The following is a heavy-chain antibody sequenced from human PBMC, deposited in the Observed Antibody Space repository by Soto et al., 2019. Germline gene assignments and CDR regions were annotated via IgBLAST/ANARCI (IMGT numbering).Heavy chain of an antibody. CDR2: INHSGST. V-gene: IGHV4-34*01. CDR3: ARLGYYGSGSFLADY. D-gene: IGHD3-10*01. CDR1: GGSFSDYY. J-gene: IGHJ4*02. Sequence: PSETMSLTCAVYGGSFSDYYWSWIRQPPGKGLEWIGEINHSGSTYYNPSLKSRVTISVDTSKNQFSLKLSSVTAADTAVYYCARLGYYGSGSFLADYWGQGTLVTVSS.